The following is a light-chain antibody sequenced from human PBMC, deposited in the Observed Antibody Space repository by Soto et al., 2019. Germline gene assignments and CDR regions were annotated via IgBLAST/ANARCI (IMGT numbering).Light chain of an antibody. J-gene: IGKJ1*01. V-gene: IGKV3-20*01. CDR1: QSVSNNY. CDR2: GAS. CDR3: QQYGSSGT. Sequence: EIVLTQSPCTLSLSPGARPTLSCRASQSVSNNYLAWYQQKPGQAPRILIYGASNRATGIPDRFSGSGSGTDSTLTISRLEPEDFAVYYCQQYGSSGTFGQGTKVDIK.